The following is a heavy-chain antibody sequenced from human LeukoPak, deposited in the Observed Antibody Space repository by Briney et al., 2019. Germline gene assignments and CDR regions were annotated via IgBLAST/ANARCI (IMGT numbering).Heavy chain of an antibody. J-gene: IGHJ3*02. CDR3: AREGNAFDI. Sequence: GGSLRLSCAASGFTFSNHIISWVRQAPGKGLEWVANMRQDRSDKYYVDFVKGRFTISRDNAKNSLYLQMNSLRAEDTAVYYCAREGNAFDIWGQGTMVTVSS. CDR1: GFTFSNHI. D-gene: IGHD3-10*01. V-gene: IGHV3-7*01. CDR2: MRQDRSDK.